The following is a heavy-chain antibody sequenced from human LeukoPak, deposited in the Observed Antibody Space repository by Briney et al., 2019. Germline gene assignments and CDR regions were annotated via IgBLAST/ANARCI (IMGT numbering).Heavy chain of an antibody. CDR1: GYTFSSYD. D-gene: IGHD2-15*01. J-gene: IGHJ4*02. CDR2: INTNTGNP. V-gene: IGHV7-4-1*02. CDR3: ARVSFCSGGSCYYYFDY. Sequence: ASVKVSCKASGYTFSSYDINWVRQAPGQGLEWMGWINTNTGNPTYAQGLTGRFVFSLDTSVSTAYLQISSLKAEDTAVYYCARVSFCSGGSCYYYFDYWGQGTLVTVSS.